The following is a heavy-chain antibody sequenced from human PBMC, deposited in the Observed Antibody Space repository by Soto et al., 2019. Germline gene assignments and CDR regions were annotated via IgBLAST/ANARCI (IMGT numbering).Heavy chain of an antibody. Sequence: SVKVSCTASGGTFSSYTSSWVRQAPVKGLEWKGGFDPEDGETIYAQKFQGRVTMTEDTSTDTAYMELSSLRSEDTAVYYCATLRSSSLDYWGQETLVTVSA. CDR2: FDPEDGET. D-gene: IGHD6-13*01. CDR1: GGTFSSYT. CDR3: ATLRSSSLDY. V-gene: IGHV1-24*01. J-gene: IGHJ4*02.